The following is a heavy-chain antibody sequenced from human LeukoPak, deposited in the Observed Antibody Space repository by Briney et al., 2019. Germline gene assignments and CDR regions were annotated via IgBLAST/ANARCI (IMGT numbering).Heavy chain of an antibody. CDR3: ARDDGWDYYDSSGPHLDY. D-gene: IGHD3-22*01. Sequence: ASVKVSCKASGYTFTSYGIIWVRQAPGQGLEWMGWISAYNGNTNYAQKLQGRVTITTDTSTSTAYMELRSLRSDDTAVYYCARDDGWDYYDSSGPHLDYWGQGTLVTVSS. V-gene: IGHV1-18*01. CDR2: ISAYNGNT. J-gene: IGHJ4*02. CDR1: GYTFTSYG.